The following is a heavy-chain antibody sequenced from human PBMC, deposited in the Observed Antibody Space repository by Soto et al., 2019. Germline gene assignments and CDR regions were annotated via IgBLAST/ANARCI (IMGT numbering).Heavy chain of an antibody. J-gene: IGHJ4*02. V-gene: IGHV4-61*01. CDR1: GVSVSSGSFY. CDR3: ARGATVTQYDY. Sequence: QVQLQESGPGLVKPSETLSLTCTVSGVSVSSGSFYWAWIRQPPGKGLEWIGFGSYSGTTNYKPSLKSRVTISVDTSRSQISLKVSSLTAADTVVYYCARGATVTQYDYWGQGTLVTVSS. D-gene: IGHD4-17*01. CDR2: GSYSGTT.